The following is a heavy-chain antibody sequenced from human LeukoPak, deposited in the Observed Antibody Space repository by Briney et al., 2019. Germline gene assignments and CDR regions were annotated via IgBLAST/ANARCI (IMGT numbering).Heavy chain of an antibody. Sequence: GGSLRLSCAASGFTFDDYTMHWVRQAPGKGLEWVSLISWDGGSTYYADSVKGRFTISRDNSKNSLYLQMNSLRTEDTALYYCAKDIEDGLYGGVDYWGQGTLVTVSS. J-gene: IGHJ4*02. CDR1: GFTFDDYT. CDR2: ISWDGGST. V-gene: IGHV3-43*01. D-gene: IGHD4-17*01. CDR3: AKDIEDGLYGGVDY.